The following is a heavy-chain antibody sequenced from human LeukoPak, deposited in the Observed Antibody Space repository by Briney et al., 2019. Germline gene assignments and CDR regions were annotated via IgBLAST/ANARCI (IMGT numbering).Heavy chain of an antibody. J-gene: IGHJ4*02. CDR3: ARGGTYYYDSSGYYPDY. V-gene: IGHV3-30*01. D-gene: IGHD3-22*01. CDR1: GFTFSSYA. Sequence: GGSLRLSCAASGFTFSSYAMHWVRQAPGKGLGWVAVISYDGSNKYYADSVKGRFTISRDNSKNTLYLQMNSLRAEDTAVYYCARGGTYYYDSSGYYPDYWGQGTLVTVSS. CDR2: ISYDGSNK.